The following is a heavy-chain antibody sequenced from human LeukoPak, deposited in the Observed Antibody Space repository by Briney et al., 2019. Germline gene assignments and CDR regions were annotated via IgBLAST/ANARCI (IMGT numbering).Heavy chain of an antibody. Sequence: PGGSLRLSCSASGFTFSSYGMHWVRQAPGKGLEHVSAISSNGGSTYYADSVKGRVTISRDNSKDTVYLQMSSLRAEDTAVYCCVKAHSSSWYYFEYWGQGTLVTVSS. D-gene: IGHD6-13*01. J-gene: IGHJ4*02. V-gene: IGHV3-64D*06. CDR3: VKAHSSSWYYFEY. CDR1: GFTFSSYG. CDR2: ISSNGGST.